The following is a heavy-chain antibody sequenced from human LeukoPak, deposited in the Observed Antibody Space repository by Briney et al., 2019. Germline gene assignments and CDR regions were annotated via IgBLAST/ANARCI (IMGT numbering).Heavy chain of an antibody. CDR1: GAPIPYSGPYY. CDR3: ARGISTTLSHSRLDP. V-gene: IGHV4-39*07. D-gene: IGHD1-1*01. CDR2: VYSSGKT. Sequence: PSETLSLTCTVSGAPIPYSGPYYWSWIRQPAGKRLECIGSVYSSGKTYYNPSLQTRVTVSLDRSRNQFSLNLYSSTAADTAVYYCARGISTTLSHSRLDPWGQGTLVTVSS. J-gene: IGHJ5*02.